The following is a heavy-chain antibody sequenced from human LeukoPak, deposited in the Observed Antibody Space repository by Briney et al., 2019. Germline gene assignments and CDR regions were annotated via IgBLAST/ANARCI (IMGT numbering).Heavy chain of an antibody. CDR3: TRHEDRVVPAAMGIAYYYYGMDV. V-gene: IGHV3-73*01. J-gene: IGHJ6*02. CDR2: IRSKANSYAT. D-gene: IGHD2-2*01. Sequence: GGSLRLSCAASGFTFSGSAMHWVRQASGKGLEWVGRIRSKANSYATAYAASVKGRFTISRDDSKNTAYLQMNSLKTEDTAVYYCTRHEDRVVPAAMGIAYYYYGMDVWGQGTTVTVSS. CDR1: GFTFSGSA.